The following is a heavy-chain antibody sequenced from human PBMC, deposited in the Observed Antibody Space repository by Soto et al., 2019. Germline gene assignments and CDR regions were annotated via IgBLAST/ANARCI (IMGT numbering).Heavy chain of an antibody. CDR1: GYTFTSYG. CDR2: ISAYKGNT. CDR3: ARAPQGVYSYGYWGY. V-gene: IGHV1-18*01. D-gene: IGHD5-18*01. Sequence: QVQLVQSGAEVKKPGASVKVSCKASGYTFTSYGISWVRQAPGQGLEWMGWISAYKGNTNYVQKLQGRVTMTTDTSTSTAYMELRSLRSDDTAVYYCARAPQGVYSYGYWGYWGQGTLVTVS. J-gene: IGHJ4*02.